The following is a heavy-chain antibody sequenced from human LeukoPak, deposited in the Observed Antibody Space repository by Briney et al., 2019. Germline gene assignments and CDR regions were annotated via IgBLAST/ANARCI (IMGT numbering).Heavy chain of an antibody. CDR1: GASISRADW. V-gene: IGHV4-4*02. CDR3: ARGHCVSTSCYAGGYYYYGMDV. D-gene: IGHD2-2*01. Sequence: SETLSLTCSVSGASISRADWWGWVRQSPGKGLEWIGEIYHSGSTNYNPSLKSRLTTSVDKSKNQFSLKLSSVTAADTAVYYCARGHCVSTSCYAGGYYYYGMDVWGQRATVTVSS. J-gene: IGHJ6*02. CDR2: IYHSGST.